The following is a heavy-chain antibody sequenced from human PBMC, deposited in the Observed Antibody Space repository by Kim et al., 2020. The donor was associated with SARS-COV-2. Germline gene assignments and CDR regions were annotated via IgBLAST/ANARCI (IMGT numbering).Heavy chain of an antibody. D-gene: IGHD6-25*01. J-gene: IGHJ4*02. Sequence: GGSLRLSCVASGFTFSSSEMNWVRQAPGKGLEWVSYISSVSKFTQYADSVKGRFTISRDNAKQSLFLQMNSLRAEDTGLYYCARDPDPRISSGNWGQGTLVTVSS. CDR3: ARDPDPRISSGN. CDR2: ISSVSKFT. V-gene: IGHV3-48*03. CDR1: GFTFSSSE.